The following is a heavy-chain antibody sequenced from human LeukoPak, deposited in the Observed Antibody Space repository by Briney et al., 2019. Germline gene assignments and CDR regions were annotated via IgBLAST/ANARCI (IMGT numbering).Heavy chain of an antibody. V-gene: IGHV3-21*01. CDR1: GFTFSSYS. Sequence: GGSLRLSCAASGFTFSSYSMNWVRQAPGKGLEWVSSISSSSSYIYYADSVKGRFTISRDNAKNSLYLQMNSLGAEDTAVYYCARDPTTVVTYYFDYWGQGTLVTVSS. CDR3: ARDPTTVVTYYFDY. J-gene: IGHJ4*02. CDR2: ISSSSSYI. D-gene: IGHD4-23*01.